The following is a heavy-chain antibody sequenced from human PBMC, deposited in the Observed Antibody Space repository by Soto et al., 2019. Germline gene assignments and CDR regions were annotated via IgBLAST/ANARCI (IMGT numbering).Heavy chain of an antibody. CDR3: ANSIAVAGIFDY. D-gene: IGHD6-19*01. J-gene: IGHJ4*02. CDR2: ISGSGGST. CDR1: GFTFSSYA. Sequence: AGGSLRLSCAASGFTFSSYAMSWVRQAPGKGLEWVSAISGSGGSTYYADSVKGRFTISRDNSKNTPYLQMNSLRAEDTAVYYCANSIAVAGIFDYWGQGTLVTVSS. V-gene: IGHV3-23*01.